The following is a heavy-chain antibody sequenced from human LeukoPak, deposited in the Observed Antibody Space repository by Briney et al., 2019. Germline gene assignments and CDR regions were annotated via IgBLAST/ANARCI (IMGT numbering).Heavy chain of an antibody. D-gene: IGHD3-10*01. CDR2: IWYDGSNK. CDR3: ARGSWFGELVSAFDI. CDR1: GFTFSSYG. J-gene: IGHJ3*02. V-gene: IGHV3-33*01. Sequence: GRSLRLSCAASGFTFSSYGMHWVRQAPGKGLEWVAVIWYDGSNKYYAGSVKGRFTISRDNSKNTLYLQMNSLRAEDTAVYYCARGSWFGELVSAFDIWGQGTMVTVSS.